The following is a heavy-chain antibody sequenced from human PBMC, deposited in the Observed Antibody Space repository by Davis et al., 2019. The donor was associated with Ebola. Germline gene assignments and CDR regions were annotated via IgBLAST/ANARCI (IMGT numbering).Heavy chain of an antibody. Sequence: ESLKISCAASGFTFSSYAMSWVRQPPGKGLEWIGEINHSGSTNYNPSLKSRVTISVDTSKNQFSLKLSSVTAADTAVYYCASGSNYQYYYYGMDVWGQGTTVTVSS. J-gene: IGHJ6*02. CDR1: GFTFSSYA. CDR3: ASGSNYQYYYYGMDV. V-gene: IGHV4-34*01. D-gene: IGHD4-11*01. CDR2: INHSGST.